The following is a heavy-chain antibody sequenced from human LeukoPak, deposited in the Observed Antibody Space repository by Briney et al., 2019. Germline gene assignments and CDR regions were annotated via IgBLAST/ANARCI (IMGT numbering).Heavy chain of an antibody. CDR2: ISRSGSTK. Sequence: GGSLRLSCAASGFTFSDYNMRWIRQAPGKGLEWVSSISRSGSTKYYADSVKGRFTISRDNAKNSLYLQMNSLRAEDTAVYYCARVSQEWQLAGAETFDYWGQGTLVTVSS. CDR3: ARVSQEWQLAGAETFDY. D-gene: IGHD6-6*01. J-gene: IGHJ4*02. CDR1: GFTFSDYN. V-gene: IGHV3-11*04.